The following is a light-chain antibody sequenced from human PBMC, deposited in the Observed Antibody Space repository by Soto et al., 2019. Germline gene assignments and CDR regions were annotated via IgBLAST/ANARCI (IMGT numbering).Light chain of an antibody. J-gene: IGKJ4*01. CDR2: AAS. V-gene: IGKV1-6*01. Sequence: AIQLTKSPASLSASVGDRVTIICRASQGIRIDLGWFQQKPGKAPKLLIYAASSLQTGVPSRFSGSGSGTYFTLTISSLQVEDFATYYCLQEYRYPLTFGGGTKVEI. CDR1: QGIRID. CDR3: LQEYRYPLT.